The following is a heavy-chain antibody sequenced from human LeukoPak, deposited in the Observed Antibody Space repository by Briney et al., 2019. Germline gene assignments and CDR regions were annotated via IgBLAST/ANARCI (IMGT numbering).Heavy chain of an antibody. J-gene: IGHJ6*02. CDR2: LSYDGSNK. CDR1: GFTFTTFA. D-gene: IGHD3-10*01. CDR3: ARGGYGSGTYPPYFYGMDV. Sequence: GRSLRLSCAASGFTFTTFAMHWVRQAPGKGLEWVAVLSYDGSNKYYADSVKGRFTISRDNSKNTLYLQMNSLRAEDTAVYFCARGGYGSGTYPPYFYGMDVWGQGTTATVSS. V-gene: IGHV3-30*04.